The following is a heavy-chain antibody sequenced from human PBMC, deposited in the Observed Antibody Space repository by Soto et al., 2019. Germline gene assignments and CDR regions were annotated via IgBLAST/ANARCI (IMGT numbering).Heavy chain of an antibody. CDR2: INPGNGDT. D-gene: IGHD2-2*01. Sequence: VASVKVSCKTSRYSFTKYGLHWVRQAPGQRXEWMGWINPGNGDTKYSQKFQGRVTITRGTSATTAYMELSSLRSEDSAVFYCARTDCSSTSCYNYYYYGMDVWGQGTTVTVSS. V-gene: IGHV1-3*01. CDR3: ARTDCSSTSCYNYYYYGMDV. J-gene: IGHJ6*02. CDR1: RYSFTKYG.